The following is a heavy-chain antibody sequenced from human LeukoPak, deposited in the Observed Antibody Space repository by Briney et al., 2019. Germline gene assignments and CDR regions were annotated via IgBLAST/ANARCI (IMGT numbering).Heavy chain of an antibody. CDR2: VSYSGST. CDR3: ARRNFHPYGRPPDY. D-gene: IGHD4-17*01. CDR1: GFTFSSYSMN. J-gene: IGHJ4*02. Sequence: GSLRLSCAASGFTFSSYSMNWVRQAPGKGLEWIGDVSYSGSTSYNPSLKSRVTISIDTSKNHFSLKLTSVTAADTAVYYCARRNFHPYGRPPDYWGQGTLVTVSS. V-gene: IGHV4-59*04.